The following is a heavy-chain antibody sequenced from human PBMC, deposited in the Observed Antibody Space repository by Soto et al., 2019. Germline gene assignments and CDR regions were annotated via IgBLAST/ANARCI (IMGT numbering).Heavy chain of an antibody. CDR2: IYYSGST. CDR1: GGAIDSGGYY. V-gene: IGHV4-31*03. Sequence: SETLSLTCNVSGGAIDSGGYYWCWIRQLPGKGLEWIGYIYYSGSTYYNPSLKSRVSISIDTSKNQFSLKLISVTAADTAVYYCARVGSSYARRGLDVWGQGTTVTVSS. CDR3: ARVGSSYARRGLDV. J-gene: IGHJ6*02. D-gene: IGHD3-16*01.